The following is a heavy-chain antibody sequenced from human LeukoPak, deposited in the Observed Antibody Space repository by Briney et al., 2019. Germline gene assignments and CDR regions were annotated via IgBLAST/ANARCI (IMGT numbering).Heavy chain of an antibody. J-gene: IGHJ4*02. CDR3: ARVPSYYYDSSGYFDY. CDR2: IWYDGSNK. D-gene: IGHD3-22*01. CDR1: GFTFSSYG. Sequence: GRSLRLSCAASGFTFSSYGMHWVRQAPGKGLEWVAVIWYDGSNKYYADSVKGRFTISRDNSKNTLYLQMNSLRAEDTAVYYCARVPSYYYDSSGYFDYWGQGTLVTVSP. V-gene: IGHV3-33*01.